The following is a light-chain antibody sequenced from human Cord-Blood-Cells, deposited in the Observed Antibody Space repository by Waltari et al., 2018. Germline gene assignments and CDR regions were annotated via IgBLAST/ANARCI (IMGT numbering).Light chain of an antibody. Sequence: SALTQPASVSGSPGQSITISGPGTSSDVGGYNYVSWYHQRPGKAPKLMIYDVSNRPSGVSNRFSGSKSGNTASLTISGIQAEDEADYYCSSYTSSSTVFGGGTKLTVL. CDR2: DVS. CDR1: SSDVGGYNY. V-gene: IGLV2-14*01. CDR3: SSYTSSSTV. J-gene: IGLJ3*02.